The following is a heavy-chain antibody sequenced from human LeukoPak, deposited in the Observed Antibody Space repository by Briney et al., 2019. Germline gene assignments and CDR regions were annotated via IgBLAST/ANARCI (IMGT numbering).Heavy chain of an antibody. V-gene: IGHV3-30*02. Sequence: GGSLRLSCAASGFTFSSYGMHWVRQAPGKGLEWVAFIRYDGSNKYYADSVKGRFTISRDNSKNTLYLQMNSLRAEDTAVYYCAKDSYYYGSGSYSPLGYYFDYWGQGTLVTVSS. D-gene: IGHD3-10*01. CDR1: GFTFSSYG. CDR3: AKDSYYYGSGSYSPLGYYFDY. CDR2: IRYDGSNK. J-gene: IGHJ4*02.